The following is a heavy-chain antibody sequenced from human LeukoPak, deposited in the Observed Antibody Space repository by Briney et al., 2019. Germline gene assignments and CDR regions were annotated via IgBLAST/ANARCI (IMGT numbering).Heavy chain of an antibody. J-gene: IGHJ4*02. D-gene: IGHD6-19*01. CDR1: GGSISSYY. Sequence: SETLSLTCTVSGGSISSYYWSWIRQPPGKGLEWIGYIYYSGSTNYNPSLKSRVTISVDTSKNQFSLKLSSVTAADTAVYYCASYRRDSSGWYVVGYWGQGTLVTVSS. V-gene: IGHV4-59*01. CDR2: IYYSGST. CDR3: ASYRRDSSGWYVVGY.